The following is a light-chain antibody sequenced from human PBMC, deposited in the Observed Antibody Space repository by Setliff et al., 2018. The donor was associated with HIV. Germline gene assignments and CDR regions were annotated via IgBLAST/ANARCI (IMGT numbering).Light chain of an antibody. CDR1: SSDVGGYNF. V-gene: IGLV2-11*01. J-gene: IGLJ1*01. CDR3: CSYAGSPYV. CDR2: DVD. Sequence: QSVLTQPRSVSGSPGQSVTFSCTGSSSDVGGYNFVSWYQQHPDKAPRLIIYDVDKRPSGVPERFSGSKSGDTASLTISDLQAEDEADYYCCSYAGSPYVFGSGTKVTV.